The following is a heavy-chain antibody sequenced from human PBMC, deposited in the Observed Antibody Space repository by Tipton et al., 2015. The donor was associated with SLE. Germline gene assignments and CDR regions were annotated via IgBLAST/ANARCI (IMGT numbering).Heavy chain of an antibody. CDR2: IYYSGRT. J-gene: IGHJ5*02. D-gene: IGHD3-10*01. Sequence: TLSLTCTVSGGSISSSSYYWGWFRQPPGKGLEWIGSIYYSGRTYYNPSLKSRVTISVDTSKNQFSLKLSPVTAADTAVYYCARSYGSGSYIRFDPWGQGTLVTVSS. V-gene: IGHV4-39*01. CDR3: ARSYGSGSYIRFDP. CDR1: GGSISSSSYY.